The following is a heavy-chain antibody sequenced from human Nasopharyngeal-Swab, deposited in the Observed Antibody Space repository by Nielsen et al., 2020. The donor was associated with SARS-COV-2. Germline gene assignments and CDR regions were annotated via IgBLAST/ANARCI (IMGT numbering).Heavy chain of an antibody. D-gene: IGHD2-2*01. CDR3: ATNNPGPDIVVVPAAIFDY. V-gene: IGHV4-31*03. J-gene: IGHJ4*02. CDR2: SYYSGST. CDR1: GGSISSGGYY. Sequence: SENLSGTCTVSGGSISSGGYYWRWIRQHPGKGLEWIGYSYYSGSTYYNPSLKSRVTISVDTSKNQFSLKLSSVTAADTAVYYCATNNPGPDIVVVPAAIFDYWGQGTLVTVSS.